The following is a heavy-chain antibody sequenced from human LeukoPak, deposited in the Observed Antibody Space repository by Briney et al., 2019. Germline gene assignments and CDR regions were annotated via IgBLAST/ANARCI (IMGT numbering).Heavy chain of an antibody. D-gene: IGHD6-19*01. CDR3: AAGRDIAVAGPGGYFDY. V-gene: IGHV3-11*01. CDR1: GFTFSDYH. Sequence: GGSLRLSCAASGFTFSDYHMNWIRQAPGKGLEWVSYISPGGNTIYFADSVNGRFTLSRDSARNSLSLQMNSLTAEDTAGYYCAAGRDIAVAGPGGYFDYWGRGTLATVSS. CDR2: ISPGGNTI. J-gene: IGHJ4*02.